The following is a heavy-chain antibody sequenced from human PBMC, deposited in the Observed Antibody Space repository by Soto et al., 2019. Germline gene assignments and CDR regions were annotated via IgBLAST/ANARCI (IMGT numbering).Heavy chain of an antibody. CDR2: ISAGGSDT. J-gene: IGHJ4*02. V-gene: IGHV3-23*01. CDR3: ASVPIWCGSSSCYTEGFDS. CDR1: GFVFSDYA. D-gene: IGHD2-2*01. Sequence: SLRLSCVASGFVFSDYAMSWVRQAPGKGLEWVSAISAGGSDTYYADSVKGRFTVSRVNSESTLYLQMNTLRAEDTAIYYCASVPIWCGSSSCYTEGFDSWGQGTLVTVS.